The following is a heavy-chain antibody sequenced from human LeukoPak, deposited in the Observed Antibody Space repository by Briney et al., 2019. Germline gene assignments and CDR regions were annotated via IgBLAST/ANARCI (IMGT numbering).Heavy chain of an antibody. D-gene: IGHD3-3*01. CDR3: ARARADFGSGFL. V-gene: IGHV1-2*02. J-gene: IGHJ4*02. Sequence: GASEKVSCKASGYTFTGYYMHWVRHAPGQGLEWMGWINTNSSGTNYVHRFQGTVTLSRDTSISTDHTELRRLRSDDTAVYYCARARADFGSGFLWGEGTLGTVSS. CDR1: GYTFTGYY. CDR2: INTNSSGT.